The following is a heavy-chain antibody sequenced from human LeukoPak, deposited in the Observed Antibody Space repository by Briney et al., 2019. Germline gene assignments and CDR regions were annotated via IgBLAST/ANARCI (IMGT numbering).Heavy chain of an antibody. CDR2: ISTYNGNT. CDR3: ARERVVTAMYAFDI. CDR1: GYTFTSYG. J-gene: IGHJ3*02. Sequence: ASVKVSCKASGYTFTSYGISWVRQAPGQGLEWMGWISTYNGNTNYAQKLQGRVTMTTDTSTSTAYMELRSLRSDDTAVYYCARERVVTAMYAFDIWGQGTMVTVSS. D-gene: IGHD2-21*02. V-gene: IGHV1-18*01.